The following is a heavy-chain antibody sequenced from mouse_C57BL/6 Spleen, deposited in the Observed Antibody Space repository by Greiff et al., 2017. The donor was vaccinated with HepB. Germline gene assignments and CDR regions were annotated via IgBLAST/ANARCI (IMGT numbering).Heavy chain of an antibody. J-gene: IGHJ3*01. V-gene: IGHV1-55*01. CDR3: ARPRAYYGRSYGFAY. CDR2: IYPGSGST. CDR1: GYTFTSYW. D-gene: IGHD1-1*01. Sequence: QVQLQQPGAELVKPGASVKMSCKASGYTFTSYWITWVKQRPGQGLEWIGDIYPGSGSTNYNEKFKSKATLTVDTSSSTAYMQLSSLTSEDSAVYYCARPRAYYGRSYGFAYWGQGTLVTVSA.